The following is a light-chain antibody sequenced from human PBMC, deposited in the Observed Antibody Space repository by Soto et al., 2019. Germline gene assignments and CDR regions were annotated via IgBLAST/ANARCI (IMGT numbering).Light chain of an antibody. Sequence: EIVLTQSPGTLSLSPGERATLSCRASQSVSNNYLAWYQQKPGQASRLLIYGASNRATGIPDRFSGSGSGTDFTLTISRLEPEDFAVYYCQQYNNWPPITFGQGTRLEIK. J-gene: IGKJ5*01. V-gene: IGKV3-20*01. CDR3: QQYNNWPPIT. CDR2: GAS. CDR1: QSVSNNY.